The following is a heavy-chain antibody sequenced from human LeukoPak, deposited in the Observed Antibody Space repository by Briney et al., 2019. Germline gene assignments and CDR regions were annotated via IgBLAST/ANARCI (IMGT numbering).Heavy chain of an antibody. CDR1: GGSISSYY. D-gene: IGHD2-21*01. CDR2: IYYSGST. Sequence: SETLSLTSTVSGGSISSYYWSWIRQPPGKGLEWIGYIYYSGSTNYNPSLKSRVTISVDTSKNQFSLKLSSVTAADTAVYYCARDLGVVVGAFDIWGQGTMVTVSS. V-gene: IGHV4-59*01. J-gene: IGHJ3*02. CDR3: ARDLGVVVGAFDI.